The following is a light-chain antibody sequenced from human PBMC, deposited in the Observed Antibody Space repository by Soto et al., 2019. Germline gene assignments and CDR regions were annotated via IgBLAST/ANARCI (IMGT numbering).Light chain of an antibody. Sequence: QSALTQPASVSGSPGQSITISCTGTSSNVGSYKLVSWYQQHPGKATKLMIFDVNQRPSGVSHRFSGSKSGNTASLTIAGLKVEDEADYYCSSSGGSPTYVFGTGTKVTVL. CDR2: DVN. CDR1: SSNVGSYKL. V-gene: IGLV2-23*02. J-gene: IGLJ1*01. CDR3: SSSGGSPTYV.